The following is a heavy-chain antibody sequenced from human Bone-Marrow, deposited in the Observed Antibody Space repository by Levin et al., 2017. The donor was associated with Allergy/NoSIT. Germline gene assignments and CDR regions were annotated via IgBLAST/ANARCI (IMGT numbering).Heavy chain of an antibody. CDR2: MNPRSGIT. Sequence: ASVKVSCKASGYSFNSNDINWVRQATGQGFEWMGWMNPRSGITAYAQKFQGRVSMTRNTSISTAYMELSRLTSEDTAVYYCARGLVGSNYFHPWGQGTLVTVSS. CDR1: GYSFNSND. CDR3: ARGLVGSNYFHP. V-gene: IGHV1-8*01. J-gene: IGHJ5*02. D-gene: IGHD4-11*01.